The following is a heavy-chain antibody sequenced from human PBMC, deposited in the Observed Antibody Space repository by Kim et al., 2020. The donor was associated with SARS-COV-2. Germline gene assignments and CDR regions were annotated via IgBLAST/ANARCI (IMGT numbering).Heavy chain of an antibody. CDR2: IYYSGST. Sequence: SETLSLTCTVSGGSVSSGSYYWSWIRQPPGKGLEWIGYIYYSGSTNYNPSLKSRVTISVDTSKNQFSLKLSSVTAADTAVYYCARDLGSGWYPPHYFDYWGQGTLVTVSS. J-gene: IGHJ4*02. V-gene: IGHV4-61*01. CDR3: ARDLGSGWYPPHYFDY. CDR1: GGSVSSGSYY. D-gene: IGHD6-19*01.